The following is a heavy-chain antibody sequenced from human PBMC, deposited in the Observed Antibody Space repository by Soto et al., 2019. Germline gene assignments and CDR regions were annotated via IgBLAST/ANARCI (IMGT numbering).Heavy chain of an antibody. J-gene: IGHJ6*02. CDR2: IYYSGST. Sequence: SETLSLTCTVSGGSISSYYWSWIRQPPGKGLEWIGYIYYSGSTNYNPSLKSRVTISVDTSKNQFSLKLSSVTAADTAVYYCARDLMFAAAAGQIAVAGTARSWGYGMDVWGQGTTVTVSS. CDR1: GGSISSYY. V-gene: IGHV4-59*12. D-gene: IGHD6-19*01. CDR3: ARDLMFAAAAGQIAVAGTARSWGYGMDV.